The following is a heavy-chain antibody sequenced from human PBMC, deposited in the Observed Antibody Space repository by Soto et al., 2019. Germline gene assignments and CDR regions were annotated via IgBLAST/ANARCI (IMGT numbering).Heavy chain of an antibody. V-gene: IGHV3-64D*06. Sequence: GGSLRLSCSASGFTFSSYAMHWVRQAPGKGLEYVSGVRGNGDPPFYADSVKGRFTISRDNSKNTLYLQMSSLSADDTAVYYCVKSRGGNNFDFFDWGQGALVTVS. D-gene: IGHD5-12*01. CDR1: GFTFSSYA. J-gene: IGHJ4*02. CDR3: VKSRGGNNFDFFD. CDR2: VRGNGDPP.